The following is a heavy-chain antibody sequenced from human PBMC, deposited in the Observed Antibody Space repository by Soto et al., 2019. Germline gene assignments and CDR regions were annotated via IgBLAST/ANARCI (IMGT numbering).Heavy chain of an antibody. CDR2: ITYEGSHQ. D-gene: IGHD6-13*01. CDR1: GFTFSLYG. V-gene: IGHV3-30*18. Sequence: QVQLVESGGGVVQPGKSVRLSCAASGFTFSLYGIHWVRQAPGKGLEWVAFITYEGSHQDYVDSVKGRFTLSRDKSKNIVYLQRNSLRPEDTAVYYSAKDFTAAGDNYSNSGLDVGGHGTTVTVSS. CDR3: AKDFTAAGDNYSNSGLDV. J-gene: IGHJ6*02.